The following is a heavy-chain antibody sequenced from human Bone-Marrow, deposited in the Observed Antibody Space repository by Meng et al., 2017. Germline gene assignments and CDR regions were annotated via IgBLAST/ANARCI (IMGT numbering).Heavy chain of an antibody. J-gene: IGHJ1*01. CDR2: ISGSGGST. V-gene: IGHV3-23*01. CDR1: GFTFSSYA. CDR3: TNDRLNH. Sequence: GESLKISCAASGFTFSSYAMSWVRQAPGKGLEWVSAISGSGGSTYYADSVKGRFTISRDNSKNTLYLQMNSLRTEDTAVYYCTNDRLNHWGQGTLVTVSS. D-gene: IGHD3-16*01.